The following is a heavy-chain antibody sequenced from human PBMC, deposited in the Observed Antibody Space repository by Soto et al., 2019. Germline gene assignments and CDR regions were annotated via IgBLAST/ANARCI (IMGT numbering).Heavy chain of an antibody. CDR3: ARVPLRFLGYYMDV. Sequence: GSLSLSCAASGFTFSSYSMNWVRQAPGKGLEWVSSISSSSSYIYYADSVKGRFTISRDNAKNSLYLQMNSLRAEDTAVYYCARVPLRFLGYYMDVWGKGTTVTVSS. J-gene: IGHJ6*03. CDR1: GFTFSSYS. D-gene: IGHD3-3*01. V-gene: IGHV3-21*01. CDR2: ISSSSSYI.